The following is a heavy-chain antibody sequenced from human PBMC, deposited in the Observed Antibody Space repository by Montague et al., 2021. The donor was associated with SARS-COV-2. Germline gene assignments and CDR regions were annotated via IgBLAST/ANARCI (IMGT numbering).Heavy chain of an antibody. CDR3: AKEGGKMGFDQ. CDR2: IYSSGST. CDR1: GASVNSGDYF. V-gene: IGHV4-61*10. J-gene: IGHJ4*02. D-gene: IGHD1-14*01. Sequence: SETLSLTCTVSGASVNSGDYFWTWIRQPVGETLEWIGRIYSSGSTTYNPSLKSRVTISLVTSKNQFSLRLSSVTASDTAVYYCAKEGGKMGFDQWGQGTLVTVSS.